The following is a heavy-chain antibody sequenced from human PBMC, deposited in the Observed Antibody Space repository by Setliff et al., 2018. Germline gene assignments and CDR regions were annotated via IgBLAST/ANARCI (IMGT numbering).Heavy chain of an antibody. CDR1: GASIGSGSHS. CDR3: AREYVVISFVADTHSHYGMDV. V-gene: IGHV4-61*09. CDR2: IYTSGTT. Sequence: SETLSLTCTVSGASIGSGSHSCSWIRQSAERGLEWIGHIYTSGTTDYSPSFKSRVSISADTSKNLVSLKLHSVTAADTAVYYCAREYVVISFVADTHSHYGMDVWGQGTTVTVS. J-gene: IGHJ6*02. D-gene: IGHD3-16*01.